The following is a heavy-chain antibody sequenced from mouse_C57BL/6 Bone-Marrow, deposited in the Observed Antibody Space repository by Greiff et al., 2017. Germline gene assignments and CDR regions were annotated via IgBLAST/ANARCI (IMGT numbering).Heavy chain of an antibody. CDR3: ARYDSLYYYAMDY. CDR1: GYTFTSYW. V-gene: IGHV1-50*01. Sequence: QVQLQQPGAELVKPGASVKLSCKASGYTFTSYWMQWVKQRPGQGLEWIGEIDPSDSYTNYNQKFKGKATLTVDTSSSTAYMQLSSLTSEDSAVYYGARYDSLYYYAMDYWGQGTSVTVSS. J-gene: IGHJ4*01. D-gene: IGHD2-4*01. CDR2: IDPSDSYT.